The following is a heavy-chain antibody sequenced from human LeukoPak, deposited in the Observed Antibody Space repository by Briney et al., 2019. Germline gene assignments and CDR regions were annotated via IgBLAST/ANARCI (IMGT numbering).Heavy chain of an antibody. CDR3: ARVGIYCTSTKCFLANFDY. CDR1: GDSISRSSYW. J-gene: IGHJ4*02. D-gene: IGHD2-2*01. CDR2: INYIGST. V-gene: IGHV4-39*01. Sequence: PSETLSLTCSVSGDSISRSSYWWGWIRQPPGKGLDWIGTINYIGSTYYNPSLKSRVTISIDTPKNQFSLRLSPVTAADTAVYYCARVGIYCTSTKCFLANFDYWGQGTLVTVSS.